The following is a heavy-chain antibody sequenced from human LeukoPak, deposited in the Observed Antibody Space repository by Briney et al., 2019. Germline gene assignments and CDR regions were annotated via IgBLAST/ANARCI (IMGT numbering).Heavy chain of an antibody. V-gene: IGHV3-23*01. CDR1: GFTFSNYW. D-gene: IGHD1-26*01. CDR2: ISSSGGTT. Sequence: PGGSLRLSCAASGFTFSNYWMHWVRQAPGKGLEWVSAISSSGGTTYYADSVRGRFIISRDSSKNTLYLQMNSLRAEDTAVYYCAKGGAQVGGRGTLVTVSS. J-gene: IGHJ4*02. CDR3: AKGGAQV.